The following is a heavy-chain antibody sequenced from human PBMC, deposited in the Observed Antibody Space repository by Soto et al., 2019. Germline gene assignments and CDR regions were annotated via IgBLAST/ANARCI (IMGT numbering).Heavy chain of an antibody. CDR2: IIPIFGTA. V-gene: IGHV1-69*06. Sequence: QVQLVQSGAEVKKPGSSVKVSCKASGGTFSSYAISWVRQAPGQGLEWMGGIIPIFGTANYAQKFQGRVTITADKSTSTAYMELSSMRSEVTAVYYCASGSSGGIAYAFDIWGQGTMVTVSS. D-gene: IGHD6-19*01. J-gene: IGHJ3*02. CDR3: ASGSSGGIAYAFDI. CDR1: GGTFSSYA.